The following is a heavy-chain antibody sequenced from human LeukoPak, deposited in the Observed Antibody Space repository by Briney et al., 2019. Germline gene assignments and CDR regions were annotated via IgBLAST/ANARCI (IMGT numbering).Heavy chain of an antibody. Sequence: GGSLRLSCAASGFTLSSYGMHWVRQAPGKGLEWVAVISYDGSNKYYADSVKGRFTISRDNSKNTLYLQMNSLRAEDTAVYYCVRHSAHSSTNDAFDLWGQGTLVTVSS. V-gene: IGHV3-30*03. D-gene: IGHD6-13*01. CDR3: VRHSAHSSTNDAFDL. CDR1: GFTLSSYG. CDR2: ISYDGSNK. J-gene: IGHJ3*01.